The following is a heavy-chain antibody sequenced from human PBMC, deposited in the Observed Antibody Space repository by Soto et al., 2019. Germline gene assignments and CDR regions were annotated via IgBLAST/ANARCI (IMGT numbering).Heavy chain of an antibody. Sequence: PGGSLRLSCAASGFTFSSYEMNWVRQAPGKGLEWVSYISSSGSTIYYADSVKGRFTISRDNSKNTLYLQMNSLRAEDTAVYYCAKTYYYDSSGYAPAFDYWGQGTLVTVSS. V-gene: IGHV3-48*03. D-gene: IGHD3-22*01. CDR3: AKTYYYDSSGYAPAFDY. CDR1: GFTFSSYE. J-gene: IGHJ4*02. CDR2: ISSSGSTI.